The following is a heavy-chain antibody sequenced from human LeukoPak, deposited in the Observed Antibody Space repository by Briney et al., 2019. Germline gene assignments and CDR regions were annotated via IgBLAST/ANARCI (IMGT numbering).Heavy chain of an antibody. Sequence: SVKVSCKASGGTFSSYAISWVRQAPGQGLEWMGRIIPIVDIANYAQKFQGRVTITADKSTSTAYMGLSSLRSEDTAVYYCARVGRWEPPSGMDVWGQGTTVTVSS. V-gene: IGHV1-69*04. CDR1: GGTFSSYA. D-gene: IGHD1-26*01. CDR2: IIPIVDIA. J-gene: IGHJ6*02. CDR3: ARVGRWEPPSGMDV.